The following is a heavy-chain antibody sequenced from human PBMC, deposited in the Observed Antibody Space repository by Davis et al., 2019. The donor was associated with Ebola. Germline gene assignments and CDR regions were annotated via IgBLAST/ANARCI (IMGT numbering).Heavy chain of an antibody. J-gene: IGHJ4*02. CDR1: GDSISSSNW. Sequence: MPSETLSLTCAVSGDSISSSNWWSWVRQPPGKGLEWIGEIYHSGSTNYNPSLKSRVTISVDKSKNQFSLKLSSVTAADTAVYYCARGLQQLDYFDYWGQGTLVTVSA. V-gene: IGHV4-4*02. CDR3: ARGLQQLDYFDY. CDR2: IYHSGST. D-gene: IGHD6-13*01.